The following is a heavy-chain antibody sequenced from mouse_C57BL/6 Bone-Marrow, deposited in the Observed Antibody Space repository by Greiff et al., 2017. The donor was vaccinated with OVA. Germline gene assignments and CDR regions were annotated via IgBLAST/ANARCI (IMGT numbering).Heavy chain of an antibody. CDR3: ARSLYYYGSSSFAY. Sequence: VQLQQSGPELVKPGASVKIPCKASGYTFTDYNMDWVKQSHGKSLEWIGDINPNNGGTIYNQKFKGKATLTVDKSSSTANMELRSLTSEDSAVYYCARSLYYYGSSSFAYWGQGTLVTVSA. CDR2: INPNNGGT. D-gene: IGHD1-1*01. CDR1: GYTFTDYN. V-gene: IGHV1-18*01. J-gene: IGHJ3*01.